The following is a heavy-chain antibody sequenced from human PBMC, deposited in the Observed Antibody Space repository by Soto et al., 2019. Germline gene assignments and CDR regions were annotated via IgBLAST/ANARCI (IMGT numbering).Heavy chain of an antibody. CDR3: ARGDNLA. CDR2: IRNKGVGYTT. J-gene: IGHJ4*02. D-gene: IGHD2-15*01. CDR1: GFTFSDHY. Sequence: EVQLVESGGGLVHPAGPLRLYWAAPGFTFSDHYMNLVRQAPGKGLEWVGRIRNKGVGYTTSYAASVQGRFTISRDDSKNSLYLQMNSLKTEDTAVYYCARGDNLAWGQGTLVTVSS. V-gene: IGHV3-72*01.